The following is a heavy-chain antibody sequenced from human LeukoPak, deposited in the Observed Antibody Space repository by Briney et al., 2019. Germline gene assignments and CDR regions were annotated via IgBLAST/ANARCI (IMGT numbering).Heavy chain of an antibody. CDR1: GFTFSSYS. V-gene: IGHV3-21*01. Sequence: PAGSLRLSCAASGFTFSSYSMNWVRQAPEKGLEWVSSISSSSSYIYYADSVKGRFTISRDNAKNSLYLQMNSLRAEDTAVYYCARDSSGWFYYMDVWGKGTTVTVSS. CDR2: ISSSSSYI. CDR3: ARDSSGWFYYMDV. D-gene: IGHD6-19*01. J-gene: IGHJ6*03.